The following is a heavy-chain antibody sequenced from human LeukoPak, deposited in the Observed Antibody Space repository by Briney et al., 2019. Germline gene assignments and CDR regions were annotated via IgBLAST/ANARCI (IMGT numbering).Heavy chain of an antibody. J-gene: IGHJ5*02. CDR3: AKKGLLWFGELQGFDP. Sequence: PSETLSLTCTVSGGSISSHYWSWIRQPPGKGLEWTGYIYYSGSTNYNPSLKSRVTISVDTSKNQFSLKLSSVTAADTAVYYCAKKGLLWFGELQGFDPWGQGTLVTVSS. V-gene: IGHV4-59*11. CDR2: IYYSGST. CDR1: GGSISSHY. D-gene: IGHD3-10*01.